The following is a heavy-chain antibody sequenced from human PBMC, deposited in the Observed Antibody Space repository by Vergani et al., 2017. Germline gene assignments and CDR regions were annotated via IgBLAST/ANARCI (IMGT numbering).Heavy chain of an antibody. J-gene: IGHJ5*02. CDR1: GGSFSGYY. D-gene: IGHD4-17*01. CDR2: IYYSGST. Sequence: QVQLQESGPGLVKPSETLSLTCAVYGGSFSGYYWSWIRQPPGEGLEWIGYIYYSGSTNYNPSLKSRVTISVDTSKNLFSLKLSSVPAADTAGYYCARAKTTVTPGWFDPWGQGTLVTVSS. CDR3: ARAKTTVTPGWFDP. V-gene: IGHV4-59*01.